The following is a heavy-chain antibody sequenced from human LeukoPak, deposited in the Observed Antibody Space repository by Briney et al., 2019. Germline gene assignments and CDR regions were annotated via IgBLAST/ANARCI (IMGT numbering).Heavy chain of an antibody. CDR3: AREFSCGGDCYANY. CDR1: GFTVSSNY. J-gene: IGHJ4*02. CDR2: IYSGGST. Sequence: GGSLRLPCAASGFTVSSNYMSWVRQAPGKGLEWVSVIYSGGSTYYADSVKGRFTISRDNSKNTLYLQMNSLRAEDTAVYYCAREFSCGGDCYANYWGQGTLVTVSS. V-gene: IGHV3-66*01. D-gene: IGHD2-21*02.